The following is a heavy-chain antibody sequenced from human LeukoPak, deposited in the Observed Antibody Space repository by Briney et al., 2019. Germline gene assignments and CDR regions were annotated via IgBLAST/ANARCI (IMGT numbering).Heavy chain of an antibody. D-gene: IGHD3-22*01. Sequence: SETLSLTCTVSGGSISSYYWSWIRQPPGKGLEWIGYIYYSGSTNYNPSLKSRVTISVDTSKNQFSLKLSSVTAADTAVYYCARERFYYYDSSGYYIYDYWGQGTLVTVSS. J-gene: IGHJ4*02. CDR3: ARERFYYYDSSGYYIYDY. V-gene: IGHV4-59*12. CDR1: GGSISSYY. CDR2: IYYSGST.